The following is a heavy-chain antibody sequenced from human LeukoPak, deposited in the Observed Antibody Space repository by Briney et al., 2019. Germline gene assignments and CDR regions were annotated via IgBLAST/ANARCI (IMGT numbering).Heavy chain of an antibody. CDR1: GFTFDDYA. D-gene: IGHD3-9*01. J-gene: IGHJ4*02. Sequence: GGSLRLSCAASGFTFDDYAMQWVRQAPGKGLEWVSGISWNSGSIGYADSVKGRFTISRDNAKNSLYLQMNSLRAEDTALYYCAKGPDYDILTGYTFDYWGQGTLVTVSS. V-gene: IGHV3-9*01. CDR2: ISWNSGSI. CDR3: AKGPDYDILTGYTFDY.